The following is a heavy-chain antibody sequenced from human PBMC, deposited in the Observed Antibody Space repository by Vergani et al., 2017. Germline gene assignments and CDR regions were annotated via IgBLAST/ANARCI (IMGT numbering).Heavy chain of an antibody. Sequence: EVQLVESGGGLVQPGGSLKLSCAASGFTFSGSAMHWVRQASGKGLEWVGRIRSKANSYATAYAASVKGRFTISRDNSKNTLYLQMNSLRAEDTAVYYCAKDGVYGDYVFDYWGQGTLVTVSS. CDR3: AKDGVYGDYVFDY. CDR2: IRSKANSYAT. D-gene: IGHD4-17*01. J-gene: IGHJ4*02. V-gene: IGHV3-73*01. CDR1: GFTFSGSA.